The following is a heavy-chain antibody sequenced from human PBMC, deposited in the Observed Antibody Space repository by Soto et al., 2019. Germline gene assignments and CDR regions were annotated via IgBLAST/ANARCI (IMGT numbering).Heavy chain of an antibody. CDR1: GFTFSSYG. Sequence: QEQLVESGGGVVQPGTSLRLSCAASGFTFSSYGMHWVRQAPGKGLEWVTGIYYDGSNKFYADSVKGRFTISRDNSKNTVYLQMNGLRAGDTAVYYCARDDKDKYGEDGGGLGCWGQGTLVTVSS. CDR2: IYYDGSNK. CDR3: ARDDKDKYGEDGGGLGC. V-gene: IGHV3-33*01. J-gene: IGHJ4*02. D-gene: IGHD2-21*01.